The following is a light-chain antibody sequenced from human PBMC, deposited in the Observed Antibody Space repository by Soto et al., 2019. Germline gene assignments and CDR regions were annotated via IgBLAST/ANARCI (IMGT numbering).Light chain of an antibody. J-gene: IGKJ4*01. CDR3: LQDDTYPLT. CDR2: GAS. Sequence: AIQMTQSPSSLSASVGDRVTVTCRASQDIRSDLGWYQQKPGKAPQPLIYGASRLQSGVPSRFSGSGSGTDFTLTISSRQPEDFATYYCLQDDTYPLTFGGGTKV. CDR1: QDIRSD. V-gene: IGKV1-6*02.